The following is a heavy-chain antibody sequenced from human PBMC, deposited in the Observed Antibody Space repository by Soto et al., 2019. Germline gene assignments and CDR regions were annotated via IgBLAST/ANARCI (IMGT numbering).Heavy chain of an antibody. CDR3: ARARLRAVYAFDF. CDR1: GVSITSGAYY. J-gene: IGHJ3*01. D-gene: IGHD4-17*01. Sequence: SETLSLTCTLSGVSITSGAYYWTWVRQHPGKGLEWIGYIYYNGNTYFSPSLKSRLTISIDTSKNQFSLKLSSVTAADTAMYYCARARLRAVYAFDFWGQGTMVTVS. V-gene: IGHV4-31*03. CDR2: IYYNGNT.